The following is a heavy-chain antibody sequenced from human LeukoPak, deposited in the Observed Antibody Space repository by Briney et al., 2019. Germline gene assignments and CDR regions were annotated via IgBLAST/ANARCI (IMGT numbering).Heavy chain of an antibody. V-gene: IGHV4-59*12. J-gene: IGHJ4*02. CDR2: ISHDGTR. Sequence: PSETLSLTCTVSGGSISSYYWSWIRQPPGKGLEWIGEISHDGTRNYNPSLRSRVAMSFDRANNYFSLSLTAVTAADTALYYCTRESRPFCPFAFWGQGVMVTVSS. CDR1: GGSISSYY. D-gene: IGHD2-2*01. CDR3: TRESRPFCPFAF.